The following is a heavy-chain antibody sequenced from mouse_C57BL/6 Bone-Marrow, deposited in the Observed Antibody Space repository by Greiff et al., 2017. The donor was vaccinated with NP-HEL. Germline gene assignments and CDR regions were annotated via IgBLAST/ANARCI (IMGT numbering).Heavy chain of an antibody. Sequence: EVKLVESGGGLVQPGGSLSLSCAASGFTFTDYYMSWVRQPPGKALEWLGFIRNKANGYTTEYSASVKGRFTISRDNSQSILYLQMNALRAEDSATYYCASQSSYDWYFDVWGTGTTVTVSS. D-gene: IGHD1-1*01. V-gene: IGHV7-3*01. CDR3: ASQSSYDWYFDV. CDR1: GFTFTDYY. J-gene: IGHJ1*03. CDR2: IRNKANGYTT.